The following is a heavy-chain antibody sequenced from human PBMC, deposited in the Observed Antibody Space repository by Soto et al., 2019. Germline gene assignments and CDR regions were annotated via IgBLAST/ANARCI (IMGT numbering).Heavy chain of an antibody. Sequence: PSETLSLTCTVSGGSISSDPHYWSWFRLHPGKGLGWPGYIYYRGSTDYNPSSRRRVTLSVDTSKNPLSLKLSSVTAADTAVYYCECYSSSNWPDPGRQGTLATVSS. CDR2: IYYRGST. J-gene: IGHJ5*02. CDR3: ECYSSSNWPDP. V-gene: IGHV4-31*03. CDR1: GGSISSDPHY. D-gene: IGHD6-6*01.